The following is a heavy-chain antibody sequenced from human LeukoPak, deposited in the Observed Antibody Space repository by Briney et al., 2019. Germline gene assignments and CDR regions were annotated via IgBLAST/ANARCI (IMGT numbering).Heavy chain of an antibody. V-gene: IGHV3-7*03. J-gene: IGHJ4*02. Sequence: GGSLRLSCVDSGITFSRYWMSWVRQAPGKGLEWVANIKQDGGEKYYVDSVKGRFTISRDNAKNSLYLQMNSLRVEDTAVYYCARDGRPLDYWGQGTLVTVSS. CDR1: GITFSRYW. CDR3: ARDGRPLDY. CDR2: IKQDGGEK.